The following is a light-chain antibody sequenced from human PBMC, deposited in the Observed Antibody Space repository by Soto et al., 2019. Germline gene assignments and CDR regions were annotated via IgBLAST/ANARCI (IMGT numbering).Light chain of an antibody. CDR1: SSNIGSNT. V-gene: IGLV1-44*01. J-gene: IGLJ3*02. Sequence: QPVLTQPPSASGTPGQRVTISCSGSSSNIGSNTVNWYQQLPGTAPKLLIYSNNQRPSGVPDRFSCSKSGTSASLAISGLQSEDEADYYCAAWDDSLNGWVFGGGTKLTVL. CDR2: SNN. CDR3: AAWDDSLNGWV.